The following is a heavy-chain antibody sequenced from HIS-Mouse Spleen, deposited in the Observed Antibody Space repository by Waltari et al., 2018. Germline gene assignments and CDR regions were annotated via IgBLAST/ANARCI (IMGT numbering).Heavy chain of an antibody. CDR3: AREIPYSSSWYDWYFDL. D-gene: IGHD6-13*01. Sequence: QLQLQESGPGLVKPSETLSLTCTVSGGSISSSSYYWGWIRQPPGKGLEWIGSIYYSGSTCSTRSLKSRVTISVDTSKNQFSLKLSSVTAADTAVYYCAREIPYSSSWYDWYFDLWGRGTLFTVSS. J-gene: IGHJ2*01. CDR2: IYYSGST. CDR1: GGSISSSSYY. V-gene: IGHV4-39*07.